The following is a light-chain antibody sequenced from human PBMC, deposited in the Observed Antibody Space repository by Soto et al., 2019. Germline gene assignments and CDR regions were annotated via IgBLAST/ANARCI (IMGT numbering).Light chain of an antibody. Sequence: DIQMTQSPSSLSASVGDRVIITCRASQGFSNYLAWYQQKPGKVPMLLIYATSTLQSGVPSRFSGSGSGTDFTLTISSLQPEDVATYYCQKYNDVPFTFGPGTKVDIK. V-gene: IGKV1-27*01. CDR2: ATS. CDR3: QKYNDVPFT. CDR1: QGFSNY. J-gene: IGKJ3*01.